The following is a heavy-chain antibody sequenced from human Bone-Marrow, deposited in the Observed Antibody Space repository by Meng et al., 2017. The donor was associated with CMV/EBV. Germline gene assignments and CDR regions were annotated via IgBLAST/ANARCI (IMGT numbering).Heavy chain of an antibody. CDR1: GGTFRSYA. D-gene: IGHD3-3*01. J-gene: IGHJ5*02. V-gene: IGHV1-69*10. Sequence: SVTVSCQASGGTFRSYAISWVRQAPGQGLEWMGGILPIIGIANYAQKFQGRVTITADKSTSTAYMELSRLRSEDTAVYYCAREAHDFWSGYYTVASWLDPWGQGTLVTVSS. CDR2: ILPIIGIA. CDR3: AREAHDFWSGYYTVASWLDP.